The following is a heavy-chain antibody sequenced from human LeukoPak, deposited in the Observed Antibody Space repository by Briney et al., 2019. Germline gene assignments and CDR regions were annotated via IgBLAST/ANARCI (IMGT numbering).Heavy chain of an antibody. J-gene: IGHJ4*02. CDR3: ASIGNWNFPPYFDY. Sequence: SETLSLTCAVYGGSFSGYYWSWIRQPPGKGLEWIGEINQSGSTNYNPSLKSRVTISVDTSKNQFSLKLSSVTAADTAVYYCASIGNWNFPPYFDYWGQGTLVTVSS. CDR2: INQSGST. D-gene: IGHD1-7*01. CDR1: GGSFSGYY. V-gene: IGHV4-34*01.